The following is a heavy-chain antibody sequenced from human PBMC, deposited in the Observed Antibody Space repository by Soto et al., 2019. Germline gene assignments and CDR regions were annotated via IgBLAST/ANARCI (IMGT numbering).Heavy chain of an antibody. Sequence: SETLSLTCAVYGGSFNGYCWSWIRQPPGKGLEWIGEINHSGSTNYNLSLKSRVTISVDTSKNQFSLKLSSVTAADTAVYYCARGPFDYGDYDSRWFDPWGQGTLVTVSS. V-gene: IGHV4-34*01. CDR1: GGSFNGYC. J-gene: IGHJ5*02. CDR2: INHSGST. CDR3: ARGPFDYGDYDSRWFDP. D-gene: IGHD4-17*01.